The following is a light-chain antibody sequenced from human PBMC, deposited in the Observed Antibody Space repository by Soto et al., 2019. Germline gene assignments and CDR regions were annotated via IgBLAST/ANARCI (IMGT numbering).Light chain of an antibody. CDR1: QSVGSF. Sequence: EIVLTQSPATLSLSPGERATLSCRASQSVGSFLAWYQQKPGQAPRLLMFRASIRAAGFPARFSGSGSGTEFNITISSLQSEDSAVYYCQQYNNWPRATFGGGTKVDIK. J-gene: IGKJ4*01. V-gene: IGKV3-15*01. CDR3: QQYNNWPRAT. CDR2: RAS.